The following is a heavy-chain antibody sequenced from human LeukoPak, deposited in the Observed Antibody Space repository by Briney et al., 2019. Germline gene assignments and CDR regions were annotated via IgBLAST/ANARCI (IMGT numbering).Heavy chain of an antibody. CDR1: GFTFSSYG. D-gene: IGHD5-18*01. CDR2: IWYDGSNK. V-gene: IGHV3-33*01. CDR3: AIGGYSYGDGDWFDP. Sequence: GGSLRLSCAASGFTFSSYGMHWVRQAPGKGLEWVAVIWYDGSNKYYADSVKGRFTISRDNSKNTLYLQMNSLRAEDTAVCYCAIGGYSYGDGDWFDPWGQGTLVTVSS. J-gene: IGHJ5*02.